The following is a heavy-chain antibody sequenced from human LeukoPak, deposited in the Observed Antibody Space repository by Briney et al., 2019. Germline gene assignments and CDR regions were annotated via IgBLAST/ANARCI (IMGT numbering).Heavy chain of an antibody. CDR1: GFTFSSYD. J-gene: IGHJ3*02. V-gene: IGHV3-13*04. CDR2: IGTAGVT. CDR3: ARGAVALAFDI. Sequence: PGGSLRLSCAAFGFTFSSYDMHWVRQATGKGLEWVSAIGTAGVTYYPGSVKGRFTISRENAKNSLYLQTNSLRAGDTAVYYCARGAVALAFDIWGQGTMVTVSS. D-gene: IGHD6-19*01.